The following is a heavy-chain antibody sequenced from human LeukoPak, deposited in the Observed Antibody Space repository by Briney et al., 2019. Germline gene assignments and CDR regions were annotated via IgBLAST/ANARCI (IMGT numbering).Heavy chain of an antibody. D-gene: IGHD3-22*01. CDR3: ARDSDEFFSNWLFPDY. CDR1: GFTFSSRG. V-gene: IGHV3-30*03. CDR2: ISFDETNQ. J-gene: IGHJ4*02. Sequence: GGSLRLSCAVSGFTFSSRGMQWVRQAPGKGLEWVAFISFDETNQYYAGSVKGRFTISRDNSHNTLYLQMNSLRAEDTAVYYCARDSDEFFSNWLFPDYWGQGSLVIVSS.